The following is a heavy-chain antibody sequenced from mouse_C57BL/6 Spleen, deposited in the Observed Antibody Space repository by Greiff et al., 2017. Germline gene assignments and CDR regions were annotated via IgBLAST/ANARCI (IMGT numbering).Heavy chain of an antibody. CDR3: ARGVLRYFDV. CDR2: IRYDGSN. D-gene: IGHD1-1*01. J-gene: IGHJ1*03. V-gene: IGHV3-6*01. CDR1: GYSITSGYY. Sequence: ESGPGLVKPSQSLSLTCSVTGYSITSGYYWNWIRQFPGNKLEWMGYIRYDGSNNYNPSLKNRISITRDTSKNQFFLKLNAVTTEDTAPYYGARGVLRYFDVWGTGTTVTVSS.